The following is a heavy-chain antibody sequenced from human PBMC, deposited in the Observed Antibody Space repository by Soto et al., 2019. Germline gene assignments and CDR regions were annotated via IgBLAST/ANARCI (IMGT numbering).Heavy chain of an antibody. Sequence: TLSLTCAVSGDSMSSSDYYWGWIRQPPGKALEWLALIYWDDDKCYNPSLKSRLTITKDTSKNQVVLTMTNMDPVDTATYYCAHSSTYNWFDPWGQGTLVTVSS. CDR3: AHSSTYNWFDP. V-gene: IGHV2-5*02. CDR1: GDSMSSSDYY. J-gene: IGHJ5*02. CDR2: IYWDDDK.